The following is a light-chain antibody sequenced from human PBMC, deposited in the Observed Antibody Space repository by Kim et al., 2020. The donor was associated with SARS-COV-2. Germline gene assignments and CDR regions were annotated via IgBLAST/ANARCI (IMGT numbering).Light chain of an antibody. V-gene: IGLV3-19*01. CDR2: GKN. CDR3: NSRDSSGNHWV. Sequence: LGQTVRITCQGDSLRSYSAIWYQQKPGQAPVLVIYGKNNRPSGIPDRFSGSSSGNTASLTITGAQAEDEADYYCNSRDSSGNHWVFGGGTKVTVL. CDR1: SLRSYS. J-gene: IGLJ3*02.